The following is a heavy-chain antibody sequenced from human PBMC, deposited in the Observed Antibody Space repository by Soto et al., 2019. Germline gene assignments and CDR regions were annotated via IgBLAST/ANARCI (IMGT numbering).Heavy chain of an antibody. CDR2: INSDGSST. CDR1: GFTFSSYW. Sequence: PGGSLRLSCAASGFTFSSYWMHWVRQAPGKGLVWVSRINSDGSSTSYADSVKGRFTIPRDNAKNTLYLQMNSLRAEDTAVYYCAREVLCSGGSCYYYYYGMDVWGQGTTVTVSS. D-gene: IGHD2-15*01. CDR3: AREVLCSGGSCYYYYYGMDV. V-gene: IGHV3-74*01. J-gene: IGHJ6*02.